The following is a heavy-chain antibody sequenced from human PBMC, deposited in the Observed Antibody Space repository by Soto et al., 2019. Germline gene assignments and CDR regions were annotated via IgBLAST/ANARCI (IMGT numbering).Heavy chain of an antibody. J-gene: IGHJ4*02. Sequence: SETLSLTCTVSGGSISGSTYYWGWIRQPPGKGLEWIGNIYYSGSTYYNPSLKSRVTISVDTSKNQFSLKLSSVTAADTAVYYCARNIGGRSSGRWYHFDLWGQGTLVTVSS. D-gene: IGHD6-13*01. V-gene: IGHV4-39*01. CDR1: GGSISGSTYY. CDR3: ARNIGGRSSGRWYHFDL. CDR2: IYYSGST.